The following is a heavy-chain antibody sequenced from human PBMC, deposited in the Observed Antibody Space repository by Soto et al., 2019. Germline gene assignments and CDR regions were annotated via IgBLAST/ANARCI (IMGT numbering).Heavy chain of an antibody. Sequence: GGSLRLSCAASGFTFSSYTMNWVRQSPGKGLEWVSGASGSGASKYSADSVKGRFTISREHSNNTLFLQMNSLRAEDTAVYYCAITRLYDSIDYHRDGFDIWGQGTMVTVSS. CDR1: GFTFSSYT. D-gene: IGHD3-22*01. CDR2: ASGSGASK. J-gene: IGHJ3*02. V-gene: IGHV3-23*01. CDR3: AITRLYDSIDYHRDGFDI.